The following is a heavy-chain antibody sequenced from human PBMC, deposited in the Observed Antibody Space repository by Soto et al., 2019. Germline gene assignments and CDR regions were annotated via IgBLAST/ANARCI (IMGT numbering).Heavy chain of an antibody. CDR1: GGSISSYY. D-gene: IGHD3-22*01. J-gene: IGHJ4*02. CDR2: IYYSGST. CDR3: ARELRDYYDSSGYIDY. Sequence: PSETLSLTCTVSGGSISSYYWSWIRQPPGKGLEWIGYIYYSGSTNYNPSLKSRVTISVDTSKNQFSLKLSSVTAADTAVYYCARELRDYYDSSGYIDYWGQGTLVTVS. V-gene: IGHV4-59*01.